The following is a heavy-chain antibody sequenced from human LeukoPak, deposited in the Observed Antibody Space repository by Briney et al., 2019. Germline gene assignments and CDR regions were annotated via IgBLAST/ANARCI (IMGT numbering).Heavy chain of an antibody. V-gene: IGHV1-18*01. CDR1: GYTFTSYD. D-gene: IGHD1-1*01. CDR2: ISAYNGNT. CDR3: ARAQSRTGTTFDY. J-gene: IGHJ4*02. Sequence: ASVKVSCKASGYTFTSYDINWVRQATGQGLEWMGWISAYNGNTNYAQKLQGRVTMTTDTSTSTAYMELRSLRSDDTAVYYCARAQSRTGTTFDYWGQGTLVTVSS.